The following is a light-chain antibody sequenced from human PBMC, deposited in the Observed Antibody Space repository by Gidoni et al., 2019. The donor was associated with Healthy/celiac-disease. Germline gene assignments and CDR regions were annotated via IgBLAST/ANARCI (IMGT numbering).Light chain of an antibody. CDR2: DAS. J-gene: IGKJ5*01. Sequence: EIVLTQSPATLSLSPGERATLSCRASQSVSSYLAWYQQKPGQAPRLLIYDASNRATGIPARFSGSGSGKDFTLTISRLETEDFEVYYCQQRRNWPTFGQGTRLEIK. V-gene: IGKV3-11*01. CDR1: QSVSSY. CDR3: QQRRNWPT.